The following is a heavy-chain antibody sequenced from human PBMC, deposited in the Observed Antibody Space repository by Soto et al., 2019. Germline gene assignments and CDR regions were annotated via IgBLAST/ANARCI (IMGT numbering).Heavy chain of an antibody. Sequence: QVQLVESGGGLVKPGGSLRLSCAAAGFTCSDYYMNWFCQAPGKGLLWLSYSDGSSAYTNYADSVEGRFTISRDNAKNSLFPQLTSLRDADPAVYYCARAVGNYYGMDVWGQRTTVTVSS. D-gene: IGHD1-26*01. J-gene: IGHJ6*02. CDR1: GFTCSDYY. V-gene: IGHV3-11*06. CDR2: SDGSSAYT. CDR3: ARAVGNYYGMDV.